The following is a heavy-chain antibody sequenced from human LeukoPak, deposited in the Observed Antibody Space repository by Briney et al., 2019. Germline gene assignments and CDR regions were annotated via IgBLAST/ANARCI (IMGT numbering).Heavy chain of an antibody. CDR1: GFTFSNYW. V-gene: IGHV3-7*05. Sequence: GGSLRLSCAASGFTFSNYWMSWVPQAPGKGLEWVANIKEDGSEKYYVDSVKGRFTISRDNAKNSVYLQMNSLRAEGTAVYYCAREQYGGKDYWGRGNLVTVSS. CDR3: AREQYGGKDY. J-gene: IGHJ4*02. D-gene: IGHD4-23*01. CDR2: IKEDGSEK.